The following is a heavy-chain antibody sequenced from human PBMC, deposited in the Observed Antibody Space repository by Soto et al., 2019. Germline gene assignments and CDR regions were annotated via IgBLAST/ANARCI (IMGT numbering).Heavy chain of an antibody. CDR1: GGSISSYY. V-gene: IGHV4-59*01. Sequence: QVQLQESGPGLVKPSETLSLTCTVSGGSISSYYWSWIRQPPGKGLEWIGYIYYSGSTNYNPSLKSRVTISVDTSKNQFSLKLSSVTAADTAVYYCARKGTGDYYYYYMDVWGKGTTVTVSS. CDR3: ARKGTGDYYYYYMDV. D-gene: IGHD3-10*01. J-gene: IGHJ6*03. CDR2: IYYSGST.